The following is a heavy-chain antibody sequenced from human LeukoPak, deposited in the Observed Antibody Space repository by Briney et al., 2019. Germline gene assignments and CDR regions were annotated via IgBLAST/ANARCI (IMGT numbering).Heavy chain of an antibody. Sequence: SETLSLTCTVSGGSIISSSYYWGWIRQPPGKGLEWIGSIYYSGSTYYNPSLKRRVTISLDTSKNQFSLKLSSVTAADTAVYYCARQYSSGSYPDVPWGQGTLVTVSS. J-gene: IGHJ5*02. CDR1: GGSIISSSYY. CDR3: ARQYSSGSYPDVP. CDR2: IYYSGST. D-gene: IGHD6-19*01. V-gene: IGHV4-39*01.